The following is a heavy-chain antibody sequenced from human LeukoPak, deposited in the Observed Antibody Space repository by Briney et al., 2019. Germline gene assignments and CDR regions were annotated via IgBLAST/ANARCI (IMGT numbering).Heavy chain of an antibody. J-gene: IGHJ3*02. V-gene: IGHV3-30*02. Sequence: GGSLRLSCAASGFSFSNSWMTWVRQAPGKGLEWVAFIRYDGSNKYYADSVKGRFTISRDNSKNTLYLQMNSLRAEDTAVYYCARGPGAFDIWGQGTMVTVSS. CDR3: ARGPGAFDI. CDR2: IRYDGSNK. CDR1: GFSFSNSW.